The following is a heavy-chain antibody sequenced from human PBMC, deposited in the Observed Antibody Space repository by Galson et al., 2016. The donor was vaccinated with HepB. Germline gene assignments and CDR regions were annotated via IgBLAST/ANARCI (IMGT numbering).Heavy chain of an antibody. D-gene: IGHD1-7*01. CDR1: GFTFSGSA. Sequence: SLRLSCAGSGFTFSGSALHWIRQASGKGLEWVGRVRSAANEYATAYSESVRGRFTISRDDSKTTTYLQMSSLTTEDTAVYFRSRNLNPNILPVPYDDSYKTTYLELRGLESAGTDVYLLAGSLDPLLLAVSTDDYFRGMDVWGQGTTVTVSS. CDR3: SRNLNPNILPVPYDDSYKTTYLELRGLESAGTDVYLLAGSLDPLLLAVSTDDYFRGMDV. CDR2: VRSAANEYAT. V-gene: IGHV3-73*01. J-gene: IGHJ6*02.